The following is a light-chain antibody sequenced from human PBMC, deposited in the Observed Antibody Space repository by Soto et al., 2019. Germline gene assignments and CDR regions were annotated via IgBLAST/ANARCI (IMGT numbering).Light chain of an antibody. J-gene: IGKJ1*01. CDR1: ETISNNY. CDR2: LAS. CDR3: QQDGSSPWT. V-gene: IGKV3-20*01. Sequence: EIVLTQSPGTLSLSPGERATLSCRASETISNNYVAWYQQRPGQAPRLLIYLASNRAAGVPDRFRGSGSGADFTLTISRLEPEDFAVYVCQQDGSSPWTFGQGTKVDIK.